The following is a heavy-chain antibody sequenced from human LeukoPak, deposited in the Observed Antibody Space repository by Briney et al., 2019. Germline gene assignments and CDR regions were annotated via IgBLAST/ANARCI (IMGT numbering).Heavy chain of an antibody. Sequence: GGSLRLSCAASEFTFSVYAMNWVRQAPGKGLEWVSSISSSSSYIYYADSVKGRFTISRDNAKNSLYLQMNSLRGEDTAVYYCARVSMDVWGKGTTVTVSS. CDR1: EFTFSVYA. CDR2: ISSSSSYI. CDR3: ARVSMDV. V-gene: IGHV3-21*01. J-gene: IGHJ6*04.